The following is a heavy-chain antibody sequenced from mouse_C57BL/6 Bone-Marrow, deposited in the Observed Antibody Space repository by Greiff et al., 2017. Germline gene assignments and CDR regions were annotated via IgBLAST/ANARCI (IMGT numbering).Heavy chain of an antibody. V-gene: IGHV1-81*01. CDR2: IYPRSGNT. CDR1: GYTFTSYG. D-gene: IGHD2-3*01. J-gene: IGHJ2*01. Sequence: VQLQESGAELARPGASVKLSCKASGYTFTSYGISWVKQRTGQGLEWIGEIYPRSGNTYYNEKFKGKATLTADKSSSTAYMELRSLTSEDSAVYFCAREDDGYPPYYFDYWGQGTTLTVSS. CDR3: AREDDGYPPYYFDY.